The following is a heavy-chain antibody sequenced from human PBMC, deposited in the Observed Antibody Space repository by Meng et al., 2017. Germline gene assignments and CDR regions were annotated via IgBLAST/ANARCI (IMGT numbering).Heavy chain of an antibody. D-gene: IGHD3-22*01. CDR2: INPSGGST. J-gene: IGHJ4*02. Sequence: ASVKVSCKASGYTFTSYYMHWVRQAPGQGLEWIGIINPSGGSTSYAQKFQGRVTMTRDTSTSTVYMELSSLRSEDTAVYYCARADSSGYYYFDYFDYWGQGTLVTVSS. V-gene: IGHV1-46*01. CDR1: GYTFTSYY. CDR3: ARADSSGYYYFDYFDY.